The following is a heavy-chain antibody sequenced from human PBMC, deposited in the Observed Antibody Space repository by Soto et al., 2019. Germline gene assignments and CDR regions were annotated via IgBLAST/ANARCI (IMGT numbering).Heavy chain of an antibody. V-gene: IGHV4-34*01. CDR3: ARDKITLLFDY. J-gene: IGHJ4*02. CDR1: GGSFSGYY. Sequence: QVQLQQWGAGLLKPSETLSLTCSVYGGSFSGYYWTWIRQPPGTGQEWIGEINHRGSTNYNPSINRRIPISVVTSKNQFSLKLTSVTAADPAVYYCARDKITLLFDYWGQGTLVTVSS. CDR2: INHRGST. D-gene: IGHD3-10*01.